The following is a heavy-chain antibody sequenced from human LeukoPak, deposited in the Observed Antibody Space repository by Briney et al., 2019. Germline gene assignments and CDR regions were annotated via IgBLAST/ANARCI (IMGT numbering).Heavy chain of an antibody. J-gene: IGHJ3*02. Sequence: ASVKVSCKASGYTFTSYFMHWVRQAPGQGLEWMGWISAYNGDTNYAQKVQGRVTMTTETSTNTAYMELRSLRSDDTAVYYCARHYDAGKDDAFHIWGQRTMVTVSS. D-gene: IGHD3-10*01. V-gene: IGHV1-18*04. CDR3: ARHYDAGKDDAFHI. CDR2: ISAYNGDT. CDR1: GYTFTSYF.